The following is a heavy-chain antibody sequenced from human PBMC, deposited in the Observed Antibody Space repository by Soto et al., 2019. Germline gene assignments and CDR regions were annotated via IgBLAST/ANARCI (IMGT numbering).Heavy chain of an antibody. V-gene: IGHV3-33*01. CDR2: IWYDGSNK. CDR1: GFTFSSYG. Sequence: QVQLVESGGGVVQPGRSLRLSCAASGFTFSSYGMHWVRQAPGKGLEWVAVIWYDGSNKYYADSVKGRFTISRDNSKNTLYPQMNSLRAEDTAVYYCARDKMERRVVAAPFWFDPWGQGTLVTVSS. J-gene: IGHJ5*02. D-gene: IGHD2-15*01. CDR3: ARDKMERRVVAAPFWFDP.